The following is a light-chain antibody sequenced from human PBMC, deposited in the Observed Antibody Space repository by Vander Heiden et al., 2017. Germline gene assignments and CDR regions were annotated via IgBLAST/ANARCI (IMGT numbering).Light chain of an antibody. Sequence: DIVVTKSPDSLAVFLGERATINCKSSQSVLYSANNKNYLAWYQQKPGQPPKLLIYWASTRESGVPDRFSGSGSGTDFTLTISSLQAEDVAVYYCQQYYSTPPTFGQGTRLEIK. CDR2: WAS. J-gene: IGKJ5*01. CDR1: QSVLYSANNKNY. V-gene: IGKV4-1*01. CDR3: QQYYSTPPT.